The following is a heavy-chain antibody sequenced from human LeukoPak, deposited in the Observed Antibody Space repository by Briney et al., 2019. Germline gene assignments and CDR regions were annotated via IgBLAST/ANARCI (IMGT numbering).Heavy chain of an antibody. CDR2: ISYDGSNK. D-gene: IGHD3-3*01. CDR1: GFTFSSYG. J-gene: IGHJ4*02. Sequence: PGGSLRLSCAASGFTFSSYGMHWVRQAPGKGLEWVALISYDGSNKYYADSVKGRFTISRDNSKNTLYLQVNSLRAEDTAVYYCARDTPSELRFLEWLSYPDYWGQGTLVTVSS. CDR3: ARDTPSELRFLEWLSYPDY. V-gene: IGHV3-30*19.